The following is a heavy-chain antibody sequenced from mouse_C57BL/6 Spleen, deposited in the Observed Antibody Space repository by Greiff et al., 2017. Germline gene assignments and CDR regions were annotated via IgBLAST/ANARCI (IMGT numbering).Heavy chain of an antibody. CDR1: GYVFSSYW. J-gene: IGHJ2*01. Sequence: QVQLQQSGAELVKPGASVKISCKASGYVFSSYWMNWVKQRPGKGLEWIGQIYPGDGDTNYNGKFKGKATLTADKSSSTAYMQLSSLTSEDSAVYFCARSGSFYYDFDYWGQGTTLTVSS. CDR3: ARSGSFYYDFDY. D-gene: IGHD2-4*01. CDR2: IYPGDGDT. V-gene: IGHV1-80*01.